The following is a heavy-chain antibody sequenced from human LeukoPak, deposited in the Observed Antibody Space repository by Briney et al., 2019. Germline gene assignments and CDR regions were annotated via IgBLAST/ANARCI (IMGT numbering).Heavy chain of an antibody. V-gene: IGHV1-69*13. J-gene: IGHJ6*02. D-gene: IGHD3-10*01. CDR1: GGAFSSYA. CDR2: IIPIFGTA. CDR3: ARVGDYYGSGSYIYYYYGMDV. Sequence: SVKVSCKASGGAFSSYAISWVRQAPGQGLEWMGGIIPIFGTANYAQKFQGRVTITADESTSTAYMELSSLRSEDTAVYYCARVGDYYGSGSYIYYYYGMDVWGQGTTVTVSS.